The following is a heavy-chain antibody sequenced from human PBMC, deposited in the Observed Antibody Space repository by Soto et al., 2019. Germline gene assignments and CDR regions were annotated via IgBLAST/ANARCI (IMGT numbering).Heavy chain of an antibody. Sequence: QVQLVQSGAEVKKPGASVKVSCKASGYTFTSYGISWVRQAPGQGLEWMGWISAYNGNTNYAQKLQGRVTTTTDTPTSTAYMELRSLRSDDTAVYYCARDLWARRTYYCGMDVWGQWTTVTVSS. CDR3: ARDLWARRTYYCGMDV. V-gene: IGHV1-18*01. D-gene: IGHD3-10*01. CDR1: GYTFTSYG. CDR2: ISAYNGNT. J-gene: IGHJ6*02.